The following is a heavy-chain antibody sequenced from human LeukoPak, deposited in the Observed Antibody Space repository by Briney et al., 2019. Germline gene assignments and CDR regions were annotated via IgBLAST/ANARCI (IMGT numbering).Heavy chain of an antibody. CDR1: GFTFSRYS. J-gene: IGHJ4*02. Sequence: GGSLRLSCAASGFTFSRYSMNWVRQAPGKGLEWVSSISISSNYIYYADSVKGRFTISRDNAKNSLYLQVNSLRAEDTAVYYCARDTLGEGEDANYAVYYFDYWGQGTPVTVSS. V-gene: IGHV3-21*01. D-gene: IGHD4/OR15-4a*01. CDR3: ARDTLGEGEDANYAVYYFDY. CDR2: ISISSNYI.